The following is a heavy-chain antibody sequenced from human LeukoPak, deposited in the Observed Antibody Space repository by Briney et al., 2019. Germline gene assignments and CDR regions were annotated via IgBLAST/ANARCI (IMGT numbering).Heavy chain of an antibody. J-gene: IGHJ2*01. D-gene: IGHD3-9*01. CDR2: ISSSTTFI. Sequence: GGSLRLSCAASGLTFSNYSMKWVRQAPGKGLEWVSSISSSTTFIDYADSLKGRFTISRDNAKNSLYLQMNSLRAEDTAVYYCARAPGFKFWYFDLWGRGTLVTVSS. V-gene: IGHV3-21*01. CDR1: GLTFSNYS. CDR3: ARAPGFKFWYFDL.